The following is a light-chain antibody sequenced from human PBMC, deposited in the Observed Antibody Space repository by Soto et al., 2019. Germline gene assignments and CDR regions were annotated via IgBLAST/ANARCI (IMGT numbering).Light chain of an antibody. CDR3: AAWDDSLSGRV. CDR1: SSNIGSNY. V-gene: IGLV1-47*01. CDR2: RNN. Sequence: VLTRPPAAVWTPGKKITISCSVSSSNIGSNYVYWYQQLPGTAPKLLIYRNNQRPSGVPDRFSGSKSGTSASLAISGLRSEDEADYYCAAWDDSLSGRVFGTGTKVTVL. J-gene: IGLJ1*01.